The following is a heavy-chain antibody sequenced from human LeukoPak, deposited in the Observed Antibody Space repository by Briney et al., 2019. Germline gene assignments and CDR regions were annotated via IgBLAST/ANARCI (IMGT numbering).Heavy chain of an antibody. Sequence: GASVKVCCKASGYTFTGYYMHWVRQAPGQGLEWMGWINPNSGGTNYAQKFQGRVTMTRDTSISTAYMELSRLRSDDTAVYYCARRETPYFDAFDIWGQGTMVTVSS. D-gene: IGHD2/OR15-2a*01. CDR3: ARRETPYFDAFDI. J-gene: IGHJ3*02. CDR2: INPNSGGT. CDR1: GYTFTGYY. V-gene: IGHV1-2*02.